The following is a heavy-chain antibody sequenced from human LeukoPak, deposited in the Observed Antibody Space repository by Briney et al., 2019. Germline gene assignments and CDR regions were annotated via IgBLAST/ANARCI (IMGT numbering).Heavy chain of an antibody. CDR1: GGSISSNSYY. CDR3: ARQDYYVSGGYYYYMDV. Sequence: SETLSLTCTVSGGSISSNSYYWGWIRQPPGKGLEWLGSIYYSGSTYYNPSLKSRVTISVDTSKNQFSLKLSSVTAADTAVYYCARQDYYVSGGYYYYMDVWGKGTTVTVSS. J-gene: IGHJ6*03. CDR2: IYYSGST. V-gene: IGHV4-39*01. D-gene: IGHD3-10*02.